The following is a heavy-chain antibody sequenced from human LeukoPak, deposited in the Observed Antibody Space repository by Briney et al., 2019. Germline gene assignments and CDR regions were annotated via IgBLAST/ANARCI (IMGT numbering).Heavy chain of an antibody. Sequence: ASVKVSCKASGYTFSAFHIHWVRLAPGQGPEWMGWVNPNSGDTNYAQKFWGRVTMTRDTSINTAYMELSSLRSDDTAVYYCARSYYYGSQSEYWGQGTLVAVSS. CDR1: GYTFSAFH. D-gene: IGHD3-10*01. J-gene: IGHJ4*02. V-gene: IGHV1-2*02. CDR3: ARSYYYGSQSEY. CDR2: VNPNSGDT.